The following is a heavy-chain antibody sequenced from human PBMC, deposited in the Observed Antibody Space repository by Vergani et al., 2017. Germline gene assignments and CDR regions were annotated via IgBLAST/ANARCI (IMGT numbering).Heavy chain of an antibody. D-gene: IGHD5-12*01. CDR3: ARDCSSGYHYPKDAFDI. Sequence: QLQLQESGPGLVKPSETLSLTCTVSGGSISSSSYYWGWIRQPPGKGLEWIGSIYYSGSTYYNPSLKCRVTISVDTSKNQFSLKLSSVTAADTAVYYCARDCSSGYHYPKDAFDIWGQGTMVTVSS. V-gene: IGHV4-39*07. J-gene: IGHJ3*02. CDR2: IYYSGST. CDR1: GGSISSSSYY.